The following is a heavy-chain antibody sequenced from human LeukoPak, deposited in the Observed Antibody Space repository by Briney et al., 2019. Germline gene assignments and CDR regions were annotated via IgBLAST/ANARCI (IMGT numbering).Heavy chain of an antibody. CDR3: AKATGGGYYYYMDV. Sequence: GGSPRPSCAASGFTFSSYGMHWVRQAPGKGLEWVAVIWYDGSNKYYADSVKGRFTISRDNSKNTLYLQMNSLRAEDTAVYYCAKATGGGYYYYMDVWGKGTTVTVSS. CDR1: GFTFSSYG. D-gene: IGHD7-27*01. J-gene: IGHJ6*03. CDR2: IWYDGSNK. V-gene: IGHV3-33*06.